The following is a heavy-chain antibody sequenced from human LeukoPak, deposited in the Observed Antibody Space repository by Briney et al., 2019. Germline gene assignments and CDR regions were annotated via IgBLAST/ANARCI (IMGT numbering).Heavy chain of an antibody. Sequence: ASVKVSCKTSGYTFTNYGISWVRQAPGQGLEWMGGIIPIFGTANYAQKFQGRVTITADESTSTAYMELSSLRSEDTAVYYCARGAEYYYGSGSPLGDYYYYMDVWGKGTTVTVSS. CDR3: ARGAEYYYGSGSPLGDYYYYMDV. CDR1: GYTFTNYG. V-gene: IGHV1-69*13. CDR2: IIPIFGTA. D-gene: IGHD3-10*01. J-gene: IGHJ6*03.